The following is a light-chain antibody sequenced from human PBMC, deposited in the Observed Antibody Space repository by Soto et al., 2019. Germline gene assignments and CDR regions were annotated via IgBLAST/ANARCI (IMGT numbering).Light chain of an antibody. V-gene: IGKV3D-15*01. J-gene: IGKJ1*01. CDR1: QSISIN. Sequence: EIVLTQSPGTLSVSPGDRVTLSCRASQSISINLAWYQHKPGQAPRLLIHGGSTRATGIPARISGSGSGTEFTLTISSLQSEDFAVYYCQQFRNWPWTFGQGPKVDIK. CDR2: GGS. CDR3: QQFRNWPWT.